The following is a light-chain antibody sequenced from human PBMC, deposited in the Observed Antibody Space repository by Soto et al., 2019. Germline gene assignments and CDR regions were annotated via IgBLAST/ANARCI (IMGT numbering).Light chain of an antibody. CDR2: EVT. Sequence: QSALTQPASVSGSPGQSITISCTGTSGDIGSYNRVSWYQQHPSKAPKLIIYEVTDRPSGVSNRFSGSKSGNTASLTISGLQAEDEAEYYCRSYTNINTRACVFGTGTKLTVL. CDR1: SGDIGSYNR. J-gene: IGLJ1*01. CDR3: RSYTNINTRACV. V-gene: IGLV2-14*01.